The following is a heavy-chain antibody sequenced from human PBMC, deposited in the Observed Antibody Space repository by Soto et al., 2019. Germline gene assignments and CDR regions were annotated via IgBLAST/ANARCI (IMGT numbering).Heavy chain of an antibody. J-gene: IGHJ4*02. D-gene: IGHD4-17*01. CDR1: GFTFSSYG. CDR2: ISYDGSNK. V-gene: IGHV3-30*18. CDR3: AKDAVSYGDYVHYFDY. Sequence: GGSLRLSCAASGFTFSSYGMHWVRQAPGKGLEGVAVISYDGSNKYYADSVKGRFTISRDNSKNTLYLQMNSLRAEDTAVYYCAKDAVSYGDYVHYFDYWGQGTLVTVSS.